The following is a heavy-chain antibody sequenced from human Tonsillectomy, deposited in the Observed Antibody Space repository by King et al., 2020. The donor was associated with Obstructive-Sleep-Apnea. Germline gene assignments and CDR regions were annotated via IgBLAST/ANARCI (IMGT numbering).Heavy chain of an antibody. V-gene: IGHV6-1*01. D-gene: IGHD3-9*01. CDR2: TYYRFKWYN. CDR3: ARSLYYDILTGYYDV. J-gene: IGHJ6*02. Sequence: VQLQQSGPGLVKPSQTLSLTCAISGDSVSSNSAVWNWIRQSPSRGLEWLGRTYYRFKWYNDYAVSVRSRITINPDTSKNQFSLQLDSVTPEDTALYYCARSLYYDILTGYYDVWGQGTTVTVSS. CDR1: GDSVSSNSAV.